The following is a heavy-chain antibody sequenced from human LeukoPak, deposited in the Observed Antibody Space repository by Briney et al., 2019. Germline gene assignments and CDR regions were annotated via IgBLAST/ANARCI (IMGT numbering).Heavy chain of an antibody. CDR2: IYYSGST. CDR1: GGSISSSSYY. V-gene: IGHV4-39*07. CDR3: ARGGQAYCSGGSCYSGWFDP. D-gene: IGHD2-15*01. Sequence: SETLSLTCTVSGGSISSSSYYWGRIRQPPGKGLEWIGSIYYSGSTYYNPSLKSRVTISVDTSKNQFSLKLSSVTAADTAVYYCARGGQAYCSGGSCYSGWFDPWGQGTLVTVSS. J-gene: IGHJ5*02.